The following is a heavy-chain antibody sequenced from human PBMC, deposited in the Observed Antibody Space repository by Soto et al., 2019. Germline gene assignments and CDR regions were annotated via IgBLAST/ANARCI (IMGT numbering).Heavy chain of an antibody. V-gene: IGHV3-21*04. CDR2: ITSSSSYI. D-gene: IGHD3-22*01. J-gene: IGHJ3*02. CDR1: GFTFSRYS. Sequence: NPGGSLRLSCAASGFTFSRYSMNWVRQAPGKGLEWVSSITSSSSYIYYADSVKGRFTISRDNAKNSLYLQMNSLRAEDTAVYYCARDGEGATTGSSGYYWCAFDIWGQGTMVTVSS. CDR3: ARDGEGATTGSSGYYWCAFDI.